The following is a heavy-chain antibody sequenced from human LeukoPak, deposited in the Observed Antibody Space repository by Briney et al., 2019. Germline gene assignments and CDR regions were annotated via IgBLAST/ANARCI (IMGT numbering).Heavy chain of an antibody. CDR3: ARSLYGDYAYFDY. J-gene: IGHJ4*02. Sequence: GESLKISCKGSGSSFTSYWIGWVRPMPGRGLEWMGIIYPGDSDTRYSPSFQGQVTISADQSISTAYLQWSSLKASDTAVYYCARSLYGDYAYFDYWGQGTLVTVSS. CDR2: IYPGDSDT. CDR1: GSSFTSYW. D-gene: IGHD4-17*01. V-gene: IGHV5-51*01.